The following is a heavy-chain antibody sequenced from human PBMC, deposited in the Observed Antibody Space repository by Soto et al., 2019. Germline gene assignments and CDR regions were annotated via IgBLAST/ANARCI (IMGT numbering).Heavy chain of an antibody. CDR1: GYTFTGYY. CDR2: INSNSGGT. V-gene: IGHV1-2*02. Sequence: ASVKVSCKASGYTFTGYYFHWVRQAPGQGLEWMGWINSNSGGTNYARKFQGRVTMTRDTSTSTAYMELSKLTSDDTAVYYCACYYCSDNSRCPFCSFDYWGQGTLVTVSS. J-gene: IGHJ4*02. CDR3: ACYYCSDNSRCPFCSFDY. D-gene: IGHD2-15*01.